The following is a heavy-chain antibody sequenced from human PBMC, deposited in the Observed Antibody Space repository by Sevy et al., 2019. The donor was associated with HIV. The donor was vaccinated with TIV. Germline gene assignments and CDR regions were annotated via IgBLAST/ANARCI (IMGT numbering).Heavy chain of an antibody. Sequence: GGSLRLSCAVSGFTFNNAWMNWVRQAPGTGLQWVGLIKSKIDGETTDYAAPVKGRFTISRDYSKNTLFLQMNSLKSEDTAVYYCATAPGYYDSAPFDYWGPGTLVTVSS. CDR1: GFTFNNAW. D-gene: IGHD3-22*01. V-gene: IGHV3-15*01. CDR3: ATAPGYYDSAPFDY. J-gene: IGHJ4*02. CDR2: IKSKIDGETT.